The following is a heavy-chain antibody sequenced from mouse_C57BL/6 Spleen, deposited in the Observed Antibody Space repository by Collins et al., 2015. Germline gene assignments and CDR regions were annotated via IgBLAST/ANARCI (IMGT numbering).Heavy chain of an antibody. Sequence: QVQPQQPGAELVKPGASVKLSCKASGYTFTSYWMHWVKQRPGQGLEWIGEINPSNGRTNYNEKFKSKATLTVDKSSSTAYMQLSSLTSEDSAVYYCAREDGYPFAYWGQGTLVTVSA. CDR3: AREDGYPFAY. CDR2: INPSNGRT. V-gene: IGHV1S81*02. D-gene: IGHD2-3*01. CDR1: GYTFTSYW. J-gene: IGHJ3*01.